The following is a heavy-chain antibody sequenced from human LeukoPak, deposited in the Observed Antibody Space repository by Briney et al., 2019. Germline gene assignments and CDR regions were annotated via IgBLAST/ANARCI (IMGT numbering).Heavy chain of an antibody. CDR1: GGTFSSYA. D-gene: IGHD3-10*01. Sequence: GASVKVSCKASGGTFSSYAISWVRQAPGQGLEWMGGIIPIFGTANYAQKFQGRVTITADESTSTAYMELSSLRSEDTAVYYCARGTASHYYGSGSYYKPRHKNYYYYYMDVWGKGTTVTISS. J-gene: IGHJ6*03. CDR2: IIPIFGTA. CDR3: ARGTASHYYGSGSYYKPRHKNYYYYYMDV. V-gene: IGHV1-69*13.